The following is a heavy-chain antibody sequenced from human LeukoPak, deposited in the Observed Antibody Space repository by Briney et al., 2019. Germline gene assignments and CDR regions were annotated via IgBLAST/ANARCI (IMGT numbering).Heavy chain of an antibody. J-gene: IGHJ4*02. CDR3: AREGAAYCGGDCYPYYFDY. Sequence: SETLSLTCTVSGGSISSSSYYWGWIRQPPGKGLEWIGSIYYSGSTYYNPSLKSRVTISVDTSKNQFSLKLSSVTAADTAVYYCAREGAAYCGGDCYPYYFDYWGQGTLVTVSS. D-gene: IGHD2-21*02. CDR2: IYYSGST. V-gene: IGHV4-39*07. CDR1: GGSISSSSYY.